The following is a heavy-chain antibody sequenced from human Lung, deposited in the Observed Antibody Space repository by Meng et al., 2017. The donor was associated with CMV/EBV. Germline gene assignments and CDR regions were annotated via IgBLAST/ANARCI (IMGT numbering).Heavy chain of an antibody. CDR1: GGSISSSSYY. V-gene: IGHV4-39*01. D-gene: IGHD6-6*01. CDR3: AKQSIAARSDY. CDR2: IYYSGST. Sequence: GSXRLXCTVSGGSISSSSYYWGWIRQPPGKGLEWIGSIYYSGSTYYNPSLKSRVTISVDTSKNQFSLKLSSVTAADTAVYYCAKQSIAARSDYWGQRTLVTVSS. J-gene: IGHJ4*02.